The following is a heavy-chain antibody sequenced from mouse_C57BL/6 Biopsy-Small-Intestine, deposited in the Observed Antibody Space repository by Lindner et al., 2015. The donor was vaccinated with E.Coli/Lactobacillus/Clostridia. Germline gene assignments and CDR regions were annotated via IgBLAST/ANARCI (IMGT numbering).Heavy chain of an antibody. Sequence: SVKVSCKTSGYIFTDYYIHWVRQAPGQGLEWMGWINPNTGGTSLAPKFQGRVTLTRDTSITTASMDLNTLTSDDTAVYYCARGGTHLWLPCFYWGQGTLVTVSS. D-gene: IGHD2-2*01. CDR1: GYIFTDYY. CDR3: ARGGTHLWLPCFY. J-gene: IGHJ4*01. CDR2: INPNTGGT. V-gene: IGHV1-19*01.